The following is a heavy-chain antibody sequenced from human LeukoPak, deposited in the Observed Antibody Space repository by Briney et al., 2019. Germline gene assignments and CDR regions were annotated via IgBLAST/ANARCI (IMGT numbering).Heavy chain of an antibody. D-gene: IGHD3-10*01. J-gene: IGHJ4*02. V-gene: IGHV4-34*01. CDR2: INHSGST. CDR3: AKSITMVRGVHDY. Sequence: PSETLSLTCAAYGGSFSGYYWNWIRQPPGKGLEWVGEINHSGSTNYNPSLKSRVTISVDTSKNHLSLQLSSVPTADTGVYYWAKSITMVRGVHDYWGQGTMVTVSS. CDR1: GGSFSGYY.